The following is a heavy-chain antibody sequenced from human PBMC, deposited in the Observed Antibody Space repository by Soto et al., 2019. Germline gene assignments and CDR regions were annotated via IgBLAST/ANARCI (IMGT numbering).Heavy chain of an antibody. D-gene: IGHD3-10*01. CDR3: ARGGFDAGPGRMDV. J-gene: IGHJ6*04. V-gene: IGHV3-74*01. Sequence: EVQLVESGGGLLQPGGSLTLSCTASGFTFSNYWMHWVRQAPGKGLVWVSRTKSDGSGTSYTDSVKGRFTISRDNAYNTLYLQMSNLRAEDTAVYYCARGGFDAGPGRMDVWGKGTTVIVSS. CDR1: GFTFSNYW. CDR2: TKSDGSGT.